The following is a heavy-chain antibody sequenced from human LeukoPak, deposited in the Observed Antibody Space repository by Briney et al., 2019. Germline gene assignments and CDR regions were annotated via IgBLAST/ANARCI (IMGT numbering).Heavy chain of an antibody. CDR2: INHSGST. J-gene: IGHJ6*03. Sequence: PSETLSLTCAVYGGSFSGYYWSWIRQPPGKGLEWIGEINHSGSTNYNPSLKSRVTISVDTSKNQFSLKLSSVSAADTAVYYCARARSMIVVAYYYYYYMDVWGKGTTVTVSS. V-gene: IGHV4-34*01. CDR3: ARARSMIVVAYYYYYYMDV. CDR1: GGSFSGYY. D-gene: IGHD3-22*01.